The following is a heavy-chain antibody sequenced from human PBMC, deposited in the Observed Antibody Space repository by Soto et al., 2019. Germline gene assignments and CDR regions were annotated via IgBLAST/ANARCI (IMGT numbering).Heavy chain of an antibody. Sequence: QVQLVQSGAEVKKPGASVKVSCKASGYSFTSFPIHWVRQAPGQGLECMGWINAANGYTRYSQKFQGRVTITRDTPATTAYMDLSSLTSEDTAVYYCVRGGGLDDWGQGTLIPVSS. J-gene: IGHJ4*02. CDR1: GYSFTSFP. V-gene: IGHV1-3*01. D-gene: IGHD3-10*01. CDR3: VRGGGLDD. CDR2: INAANGYT.